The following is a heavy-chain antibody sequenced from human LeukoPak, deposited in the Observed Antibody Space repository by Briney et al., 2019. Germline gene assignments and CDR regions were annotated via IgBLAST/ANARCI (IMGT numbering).Heavy chain of an antibody. CDR1: GGSISSTKW. CDR3: AREHISGASPMDV. D-gene: IGHD6-19*01. Sequence: ASETLSLTCAVSGGSISSTKWWSWVRQPPGKGLEWIGEIYHSGSTNYNPSLKSRVTISVDKSKNQFSLNLTSVTAADTAVYYCAREHISGASPMDVWGQGTTVTVSS. V-gene: IGHV4-4*02. CDR2: IYHSGST. J-gene: IGHJ6*02.